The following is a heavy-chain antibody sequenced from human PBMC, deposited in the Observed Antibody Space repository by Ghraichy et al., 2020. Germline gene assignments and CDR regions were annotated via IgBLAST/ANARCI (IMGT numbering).Heavy chain of an antibody. CDR2: IDWDDEK. D-gene: IGHD3-22*01. J-gene: IGHJ4*02. V-gene: IGHV2-70*04. Sequence: SGPTLVKPTQTLTLTCTFSGFSLGTSGMRVNWVRQTPGKALEWLARIDWDDEKFYSTSLKTRLTISKDTSKNQVVLTMTNMDPVDTATYYCARMLDDSSGLFEYWGQGTLVTVSS. CDR1: GFSLGTSGMR. CDR3: ARMLDDSSGLFEY.